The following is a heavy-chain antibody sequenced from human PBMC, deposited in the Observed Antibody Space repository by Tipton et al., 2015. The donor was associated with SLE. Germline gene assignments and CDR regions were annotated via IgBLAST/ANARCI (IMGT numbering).Heavy chain of an antibody. CDR2: IYYSGST. V-gene: IGHV4-39*07. CDR1: GGSISNSSYY. CDR3: ARGRVFFDY. J-gene: IGHJ4*02. Sequence: TLSLTCTVSGGSISNSSYYWGWIRQPPGKGLEWIGSIYYSGSTYFNPSLKSRVTISVDTSKNQFSLKLSSVTAADTAVYYYARGRVFFDYWGQGTLVTVSS.